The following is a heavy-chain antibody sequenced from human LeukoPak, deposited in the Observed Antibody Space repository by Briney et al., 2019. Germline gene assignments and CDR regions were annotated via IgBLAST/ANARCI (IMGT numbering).Heavy chain of an antibody. J-gene: IGHJ4*02. CDR1: GFNFTYYA. V-gene: IGHV3-30-3*01. Sequence: GGSLRLSCIGSGFNFTYYAIYWVRQAPGKGLEWVAVVSYDGNDGYYADSVKGRFTISRDDAKNSVSLQMSSLRADDTAVYYCARERTGDLGEETLFGGAPFDYWGQGTLVTVSS. D-gene: IGHD3-16*01. CDR3: ARERTGDLGEETLFGGAPFDY. CDR2: VSYDGNDG.